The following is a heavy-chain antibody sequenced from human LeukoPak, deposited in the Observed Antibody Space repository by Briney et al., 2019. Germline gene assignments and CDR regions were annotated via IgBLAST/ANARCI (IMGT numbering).Heavy chain of an antibody. V-gene: IGHV1-18*01. J-gene: IGHJ4*02. CDR3: AREGYSSSWYTPPFDY. CDR1: GYTFTSYG. D-gene: IGHD6-13*01. CDR2: ISAYNGNT. Sequence: GASVKVSCKASGYTFTSYGISSVRQAPGQGLEWMGWISAYNGNTNYAQKLQGRVTMTTDTSTSTAYMELRSLRSDDTAVYYCAREGYSSSWYTPPFDYWGQGTLVTVSS.